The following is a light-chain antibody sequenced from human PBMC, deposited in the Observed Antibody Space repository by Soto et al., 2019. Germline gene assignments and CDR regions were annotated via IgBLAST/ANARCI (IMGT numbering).Light chain of an antibody. V-gene: IGLV2-14*01. CDR2: DVS. J-gene: IGLJ1*01. CDR1: SSDVGGYNY. CDR3: SSYTSSSTRV. Sequence: QSALTQPASVSGSPGQSITISCTGTSSDVGGYNYVSCYQQHPCKAPKLIIYDVSNRPSGVSNRFSGSKSGNTASLTISGLQAEDEADYYCSSYTSSSTRVFGTGTKVTVL.